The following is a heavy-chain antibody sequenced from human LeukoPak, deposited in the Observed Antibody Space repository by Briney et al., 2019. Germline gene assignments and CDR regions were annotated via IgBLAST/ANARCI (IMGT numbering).Heavy chain of an antibody. V-gene: IGHV4-61*02. CDR3: ARAWND. CDR1: GGSISSGAYY. Sequence: PSETLSLTCTVSGGSISSGAYYWTWIRQPAGKGLEWIERIHTEGITDYNPSLKSRLTISIDTSKNQFSLKLTSVAAADTGVYYCARAWNDWGQGALVTVSS. J-gene: IGHJ4*02. CDR2: IHTEGIT. D-gene: IGHD1-1*01.